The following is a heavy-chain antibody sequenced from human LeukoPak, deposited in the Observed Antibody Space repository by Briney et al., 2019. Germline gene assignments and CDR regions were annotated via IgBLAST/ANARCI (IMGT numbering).Heavy chain of an antibody. D-gene: IGHD6-13*01. CDR2: IKQDGSEK. V-gene: IGHV3-7*01. CDR1: GFTFSSYW. Sequence: GGSLRLSCAASGFTFSSYWMGWVRQAPGKGLEWVANIKQDGSEKYYVDSVKGRFTISRDNAKNSLYLQMNSLRAEDTAVYYCASEGTGYSSSWNDYWGQGTLVTVSS. CDR3: ASEGTGYSSSWNDY. J-gene: IGHJ4*02.